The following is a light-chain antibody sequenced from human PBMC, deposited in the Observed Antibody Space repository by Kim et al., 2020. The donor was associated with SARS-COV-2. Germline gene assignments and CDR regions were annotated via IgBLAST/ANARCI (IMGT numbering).Light chain of an antibody. CDR1: QGINNW. J-gene: IGKJ5*01. CDR2: PAS. CDR3: QQAKSIPIT. V-gene: IGKV1-12*01. Sequence: DIQMTQSPSSVSASIGDRVTISCRASQGINNWLAWYQQKPGKAPNLLISPASNSESGVPSRFSGSGSGTDFTLTISGLQPEEFATFYCQQAKSIPITFGQGTRLEIK.